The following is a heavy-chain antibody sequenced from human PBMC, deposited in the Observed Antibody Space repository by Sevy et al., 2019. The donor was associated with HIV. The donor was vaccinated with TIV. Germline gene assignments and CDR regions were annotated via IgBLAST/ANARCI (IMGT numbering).Heavy chain of an antibody. CDR3: ATTKDYYENSGDPFDY. J-gene: IGHJ4*02. CDR2: FDPEDDET. CDR1: GYTLTELS. Sequence: ASVKVSFKVSGYTLTELSMHWVRQVPGKGLEWMGSFDPEDDETIYAQKFQGRVTMTEDTSTDTAYMELSSLRSEDTAVYYCATTKDYYENSGDPFDYWGQGTLVTVSS. D-gene: IGHD3-22*01. V-gene: IGHV1-24*01.